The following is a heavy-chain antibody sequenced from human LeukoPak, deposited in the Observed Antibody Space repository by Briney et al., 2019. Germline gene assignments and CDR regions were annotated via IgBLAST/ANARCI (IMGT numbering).Heavy chain of an antibody. Sequence: ASVKVSCKASVYTFTKHRIAWVRQAPGQGLEWMGWISCYNGDTRYGQKVQGGDTMGTDTSTTTAYMELTSLQSDDKPVYYCARDPSQTSGCSPYFDRWGQGTLVTVSS. J-gene: IGHJ4*02. V-gene: IGHV1-18*01. CDR3: ARDPSQTSGCSPYFDR. D-gene: IGHD3-9*01. CDR2: ISCYNGDT. CDR1: VYTFTKHR.